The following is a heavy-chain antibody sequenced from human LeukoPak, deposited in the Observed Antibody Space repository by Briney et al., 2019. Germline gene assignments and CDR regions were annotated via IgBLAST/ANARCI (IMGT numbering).Heavy chain of an antibody. CDR2: MNPNSGNT. D-gene: IGHD3-9*01. Sequence: ASVKVSCKASGYTFTSYDINWVRQATGQGLEWMGRMNPNSGNTGYAQKFQGRVTMTRNTSISTAYMELSSLRSEDTAVYYCARRGDYDTYYYYMDVWGKGTTVTVSS. CDR1: GYTFTSYD. J-gene: IGHJ6*03. CDR3: ARRGDYDTYYYYMDV. V-gene: IGHV1-8*01.